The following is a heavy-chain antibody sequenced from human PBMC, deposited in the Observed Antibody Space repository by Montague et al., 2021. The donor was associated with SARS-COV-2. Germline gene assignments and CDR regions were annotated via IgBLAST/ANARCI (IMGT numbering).Heavy chain of an antibody. CDR2: IWYDGSNK. J-gene: IGHJ3*02. V-gene: IGHV3-33*01. D-gene: IGHD4-17*01. CDR1: GFTFTSYG. CDR3: ARESGFGDHGNAFDI. Sequence: SLRLSCPASGFTFTSYGMHWVRQAPGKGLEWAAVIWYDGSNKYYADSVKGRFTISRDNSKNTLYLQMDSLRAEDTAVYYCARESGFGDHGNAFDIWGKGTMVTVSS.